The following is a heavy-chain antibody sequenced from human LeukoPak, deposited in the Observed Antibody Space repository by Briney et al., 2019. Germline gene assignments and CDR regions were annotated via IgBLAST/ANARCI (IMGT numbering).Heavy chain of an antibody. J-gene: IGHJ4*02. Sequence: GGSLRLSCAASGFTFSGYSMNWVRQAPGKGLEWVSYISSSGSTIYYADSVKGRFTISRDNAKNSLYLQMNSLRAEDTAVYYCARDLSLYCSGGSCYSLNYWGQGTLDTVSS. CDR1: GFTFSGYS. CDR3: ARDLSLYCSGGSCYSLNY. D-gene: IGHD2-15*01. V-gene: IGHV3-48*04. CDR2: ISSSGSTI.